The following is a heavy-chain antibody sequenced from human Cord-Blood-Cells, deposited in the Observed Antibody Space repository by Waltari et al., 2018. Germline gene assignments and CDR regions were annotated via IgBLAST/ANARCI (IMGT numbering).Heavy chain of an antibody. Sequence: QVQLVQSGAEVKKPGASVKVSCKVSGYTLTELSMHWVRQAPGKGLEWMGGFDPEDGETIYAQKFQGRVTMTEDKSTDTAYMELSSLRSEDTAVYYCATAVQYCSSTSCYTRIFDYWGQGTLVTVSS. V-gene: IGHV1-24*01. CDR2: FDPEDGET. CDR1: GYTLTELS. CDR3: ATAVQYCSSTSCYTRIFDY. D-gene: IGHD2-2*02. J-gene: IGHJ4*02.